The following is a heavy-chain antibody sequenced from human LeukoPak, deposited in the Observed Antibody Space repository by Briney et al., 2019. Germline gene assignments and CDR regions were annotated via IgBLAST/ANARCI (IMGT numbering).Heavy chain of an antibody. CDR3: ARSGSSSHGTHFDY. CDR1: GGSISSGSYY. CDR2: IYTSGST. V-gene: IGHV4-61*02. J-gene: IGHJ4*02. Sequence: PSQTLSLTCTVSGGSISSGSYYWSWIRQPAGKGLEWIGRIYTSGSTNYNPSLKSRVTISVDTSKNQFSLKLSSVTAADTAVYYCARSGSSSHGTHFDYWGQGTLVTVSS. D-gene: IGHD6-6*01.